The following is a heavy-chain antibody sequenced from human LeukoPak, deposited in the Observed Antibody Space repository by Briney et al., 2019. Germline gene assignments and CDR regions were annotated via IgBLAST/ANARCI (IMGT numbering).Heavy chain of an antibody. CDR3: ASYDYVWGSYRGFDY. CDR1: GGSFSGYY. J-gene: IGHJ4*02. D-gene: IGHD3-16*02. CDR2: INHSGST. Sequence: SETLSLTCAVYGGSFSGYYWSWIRQPPGKGLEWIGEINHSGSTNYNPSLKSRVTISVDTSKNQFSLKLSSVTAAGTAVYYCASYDYVWGSYRGFDYWGQGTLVTVSS. V-gene: IGHV4-34*01.